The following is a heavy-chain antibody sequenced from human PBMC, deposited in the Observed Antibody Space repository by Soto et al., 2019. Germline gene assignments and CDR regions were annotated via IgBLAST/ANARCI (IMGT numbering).Heavy chain of an antibody. V-gene: IGHV3-30-3*01. Sequence: QVQLVESGGGVVQPGRSLRLSCAASGFTFSSYAMHWVRQAPGKGLEWVAVISYDGSNKYYADSVKGRFTISRDNSKNTLYLKMNSLRAEDTALYYCARGRGGYYMIDYWGQGTLVTVSS. CDR2: ISYDGSNK. CDR1: GFTFSSYA. D-gene: IGHD3-3*01. CDR3: ARGRGGYYMIDY. J-gene: IGHJ4*02.